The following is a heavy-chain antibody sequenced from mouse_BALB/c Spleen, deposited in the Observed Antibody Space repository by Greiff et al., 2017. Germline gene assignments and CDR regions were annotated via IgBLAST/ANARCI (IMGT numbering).Heavy chain of an antibody. CDR2: ISSGGST. D-gene: IGHD1-2*01. Sequence: EVHLVESGGGLVKPGGSLKLSCAASGFTFSSYAMSWVRQTPEKRLEWVASISSGGSTYYPDSVKGRFTISRDNARNILYLQMSSLRSEDTAMYYCARGQFITTAHWYFDVWGAGTTVTVSS. CDR3: ARGQFITTAHWYFDV. CDR1: GFTFSSYA. J-gene: IGHJ1*01. V-gene: IGHV5-6-5*01.